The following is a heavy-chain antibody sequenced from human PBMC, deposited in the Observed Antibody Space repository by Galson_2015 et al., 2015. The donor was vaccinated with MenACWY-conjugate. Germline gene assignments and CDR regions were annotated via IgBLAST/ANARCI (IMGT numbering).Heavy chain of an antibody. CDR3: TKDRNYGSGGVADFDS. CDR1: GFTFNNYD. Sequence: SLRLSCAASGFTFNNYDMHWVRQVTGKGLEWVSAIGTLGDPYYADSVRGRFTISKDSSRNTVYLQMNGVRGEDTALYYCTKDRNYGSGGVADFDSWGQGTLVTVSS. V-gene: IGHV3-13*05. J-gene: IGHJ4*02. D-gene: IGHD3-10*01. CDR2: IGTLGDP.